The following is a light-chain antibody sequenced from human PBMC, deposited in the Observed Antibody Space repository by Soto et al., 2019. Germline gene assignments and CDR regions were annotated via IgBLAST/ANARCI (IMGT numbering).Light chain of an antibody. CDR3: QQYDGAPLT. Sequence: EIVMTQSPATLSVSPGERATLSCRASQRVSSNLAWYQQKPGQAPRLLIYGASTRATGIPARFSGSGSETEFTLTISSLQSEDFAVYYCQQYDGAPLTFGPGTKVDVK. CDR1: QRVSSN. CDR2: GAS. J-gene: IGKJ3*01. V-gene: IGKV3-15*01.